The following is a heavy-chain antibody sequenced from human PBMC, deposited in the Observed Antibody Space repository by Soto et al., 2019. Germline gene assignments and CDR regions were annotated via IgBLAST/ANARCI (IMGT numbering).Heavy chain of an antibody. J-gene: IGHJ5*02. Sequence: QVQLVQSGAEVKKPGSSVKVSCKASGGTFNTYEISWVRQAPGQGLEWMGRIIPMCGTPKYAQKFQGRVTISADGSTNTAYMELISLRSEDMALYFCVRVARDYSSNHPYNWFDPWGPGTLVTVSS. CDR3: VRVARDYSSNHPYNWFDP. CDR1: GGTFNTYE. CDR2: IIPMCGTP. D-gene: IGHD2-15*01. V-gene: IGHV1-69*01.